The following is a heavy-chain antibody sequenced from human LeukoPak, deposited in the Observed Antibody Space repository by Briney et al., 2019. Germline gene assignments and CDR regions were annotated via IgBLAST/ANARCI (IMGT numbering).Heavy chain of an antibody. J-gene: IGHJ5*02. D-gene: IGHD3-10*01. CDR2: INHSGST. Sequence: SETLSLTCAVYGGSFSGYYWSWIRQPPGKGLEWIGEINHSGSTNYNPSLKSRVTISVDTSKNQFSLKLSSVTAADTAVYYCARVQKAYYYGSGATANWFDPWGREPWSPSPQ. CDR3: ARVQKAYYYGSGATANWFDP. V-gene: IGHV4-34*01. CDR1: GGSFSGYY.